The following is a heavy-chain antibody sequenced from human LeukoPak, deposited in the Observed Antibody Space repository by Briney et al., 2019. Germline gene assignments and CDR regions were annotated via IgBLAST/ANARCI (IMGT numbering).Heavy chain of an antibody. CDR2: MNPNSGNT. D-gene: IGHD3-10*01. CDR3: ARMYYYGSGSPNWFDP. Sequence: GASVKVSCKASGYTFTSYDINWVRQATGQGLEWMGWMNPNSGNTGYAQKFQGRVTMTRSTSISTAYMELSSLRSEDTAVYYCARMYYYGSGSPNWFDPWGQGTLVTVSS. CDR1: GYTFTSYD. V-gene: IGHV1-8*01. J-gene: IGHJ5*02.